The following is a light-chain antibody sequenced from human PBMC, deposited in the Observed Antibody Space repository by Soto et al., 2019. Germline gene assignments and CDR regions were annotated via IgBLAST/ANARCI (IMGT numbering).Light chain of an antibody. Sequence: SYELTQPPSVSVAPGKTARITCETNNIGIKSVHWYQQKPGQAPVLVIYYDNDRPSGIPDRFSGSNSENTATRTISRVEAGEEADDVSPAWDSTRAQFVFRPGTKVPVL. CDR1: NIGIKS. J-gene: IGLJ1*01. CDR2: YDN. CDR3: PAWDSTRAQFV. V-gene: IGLV3-21*01.